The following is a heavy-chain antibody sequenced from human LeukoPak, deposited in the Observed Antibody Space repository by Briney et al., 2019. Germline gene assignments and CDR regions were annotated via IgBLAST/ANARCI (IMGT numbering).Heavy chain of an antibody. CDR1: GYTFTAYY. CDR3: ARQGSNSSGWYPVDD. CDR2: MNPNSGGT. J-gene: IGHJ4*02. Sequence: GASVKVSCKTSGYTFTAYYIHWLRQAPGQGLEWMGWMNPNSGGTKYAQTFQGRVTLTRDTSISTAYLELSSLTSADTAVYFCARQGSNSSGWYPVDDWGQGTLVTVSS. V-gene: IGHV1-2*02. D-gene: IGHD6-19*01.